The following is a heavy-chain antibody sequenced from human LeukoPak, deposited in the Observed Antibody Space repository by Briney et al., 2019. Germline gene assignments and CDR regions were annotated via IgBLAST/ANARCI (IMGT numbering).Heavy chain of an antibody. V-gene: IGHV4-59*08. CDR3: AAYDYGDYYFDY. CDR1: GGSISSYY. J-gene: IGHJ4*02. Sequence: SETLSLTCTVSGGSISSYYWSWIRQPPGKGLEWIGYIYYSGSTNYNPSLKSRVTISVDTSKNQFSLKLCSVTAADTAVYYCAAYDYGDYYFDYWGQGTLVTVSS. D-gene: IGHD4-17*01. CDR2: IYYSGST.